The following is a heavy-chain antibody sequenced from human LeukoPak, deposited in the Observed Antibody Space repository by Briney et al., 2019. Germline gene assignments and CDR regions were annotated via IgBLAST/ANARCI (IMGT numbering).Heavy chain of an antibody. V-gene: IGHV4-30-4*08. D-gene: IGHD2-2*01. J-gene: IGHJ3*02. CDR1: GGSISSGDYY. Sequence: SQTLSLTCTVSGGSISSGDYYWSWIRQPPGKGLEWIGYIYYSGSTYYNPSLKSRVTISVDTSKNQFSLKLSSVTAADTAVYYSASSTPSRAFDIWGQGTMVTVSS. CDR2: IYYSGST. CDR3: ASSTPSRAFDI.